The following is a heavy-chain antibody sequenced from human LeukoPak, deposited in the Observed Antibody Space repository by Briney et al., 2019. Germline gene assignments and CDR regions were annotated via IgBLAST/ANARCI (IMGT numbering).Heavy chain of an antibody. V-gene: IGHV3-11*01. J-gene: IGHJ6*02. CDR3: ARSIGLTGGGVDV. CDR2: ITNGGSTI. CDR1: GFTFSGYN. Sequence: GRSLRLSCAASGFTFSGYNMNWVRQAPGKGLEWVSYITNGGSTIHHADSVKGRFTISRDNAKKTLYLQMNSLRAEDTAVYYCARSIGLTGGGVDVWGQGTTVTVSS. D-gene: IGHD3-9*01.